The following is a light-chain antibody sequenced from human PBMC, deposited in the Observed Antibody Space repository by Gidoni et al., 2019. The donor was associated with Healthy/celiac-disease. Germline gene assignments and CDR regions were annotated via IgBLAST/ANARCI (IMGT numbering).Light chain of an antibody. Sequence: AIRMTQSPSSLSASTGDRVTITCRASQGISSYLAWYQQKPGKAPKLLIYAASTLQSGVPSRFSGSGSGTDCTLTISCLQSEDFATYYCQQYYSYPLTFGPGTKVEIK. V-gene: IGKV1-8*01. J-gene: IGKJ3*01. CDR1: QGISSY. CDR2: AAS. CDR3: QQYYSYPLT.